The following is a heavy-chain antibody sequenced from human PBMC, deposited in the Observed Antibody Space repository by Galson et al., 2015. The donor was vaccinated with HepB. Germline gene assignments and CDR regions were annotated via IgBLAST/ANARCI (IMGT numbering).Heavy chain of an antibody. CDR3: TTDSAPMIVELWFDP. J-gene: IGHJ5*02. Sequence: SLRLSCAASGFTFSNAWMSWVRQAPGKGLEWVGRIKSKTDGGTTDYAAPVKGRFTISRDDSKNTLYLQMNSLKTEDTAVYYCTTDSAPMIVELWFDPWGQGTLVTVSS. V-gene: IGHV3-15*01. D-gene: IGHD3-22*01. CDR2: IKSKTDGGTT. CDR1: GFTFSNAW.